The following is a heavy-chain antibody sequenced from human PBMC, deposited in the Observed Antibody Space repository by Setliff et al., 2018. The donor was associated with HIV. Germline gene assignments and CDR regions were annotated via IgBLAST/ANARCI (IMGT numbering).Heavy chain of an antibody. CDR3: AREEGGLYGMDV. Sequence: LRLSCAASGFTVSSNYMSWVRQAPGKGLEWVSVIYSGGNTYYADSVKGRFTISRDNSKNTLYFQMNSLRAEDTAVYYCAREEGGLYGMDVWGQGTTVTVSS. CDR2: IYSGGNT. D-gene: IGHD3-16*01. V-gene: IGHV3-66*02. CDR1: GFTVSSNY. J-gene: IGHJ6*02.